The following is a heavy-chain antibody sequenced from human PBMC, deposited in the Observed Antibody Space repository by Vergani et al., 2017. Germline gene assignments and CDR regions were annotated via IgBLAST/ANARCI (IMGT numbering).Heavy chain of an antibody. CDR2: IIPIFGTA. V-gene: IGHV1-69*01. CDR3: ARGDCSSTSCRSDAFDI. D-gene: IGHD2-2*01. CDR1: GYTFTDYF. J-gene: IGHJ3*02. Sequence: QVQLVQSGAEVKKPGASVKVSCKASGYTFTDYFMHWVRQAPGQGLEWMGWIIPIFGTANYAQKFQGRVTITADESTSTAYMELSSLRSEDTAVYYCARGDCSSTSCRSDAFDIWGQGTMVTVSS.